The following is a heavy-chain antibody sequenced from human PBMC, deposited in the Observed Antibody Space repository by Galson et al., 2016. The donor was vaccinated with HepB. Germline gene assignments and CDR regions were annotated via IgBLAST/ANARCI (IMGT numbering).Heavy chain of an antibody. V-gene: IGHV6-1*01. CDR3: TRSSHSGPPQYLYYGMDV. CDR2: AFYRSTWTI. CDR1: WDSVSRENTA. J-gene: IGHJ6*02. D-gene: IGHD2-2*01. Sequence: CAISWDSVSRENTAWNWIRQSPSRGLEWLGRAFYRSTWTIDYAVSVKSRITIYPDTSNNQFSLQVNSVTPEDTAVYFCTRSSHSGPPQYLYYGMDVWGQGTTVTVSS.